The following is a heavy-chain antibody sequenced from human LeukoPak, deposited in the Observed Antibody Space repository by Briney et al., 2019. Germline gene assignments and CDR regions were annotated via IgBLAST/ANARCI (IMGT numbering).Heavy chain of an antibody. J-gene: IGHJ4*02. CDR3: ARDLDPRRSLRITMTRNAY. V-gene: IGHV1-18*01. CDR2: ISAYNGNT. D-gene: IGHD3-22*01. CDR1: GYTLTELS. Sequence: ASVKVSCKVSGYTLTELSMHWVRQAPGQGLEWMGWISAYNGNTNYAQKLQGRVTMTTDTSTSTAYMELRSLRSDDTAVYYCARDLDPRRSLRITMTRNAYWGQGTLVTVSS.